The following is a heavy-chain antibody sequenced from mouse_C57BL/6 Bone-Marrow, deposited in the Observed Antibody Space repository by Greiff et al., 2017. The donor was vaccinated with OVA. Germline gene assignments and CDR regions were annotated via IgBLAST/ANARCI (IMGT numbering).Heavy chain of an antibody. V-gene: IGHV1-62-2*01. D-gene: IGHD4-1*01. CDR2: FYPGSGSI. Sequence: QVHVKQSGAELVKPGASVKLSCKASGYTFTEYTIHWVKQRSGQGLEWIGWFYPGSGSIKYNEKFKDKATLTADKSSSTVYMELSRWTSEDSAVYFGARNEGNGDGGGYFDYWGQGTTLTVSS. CDR1: GYTFTEYT. CDR3: ARNEGNGDGGGYFDY. J-gene: IGHJ2*01.